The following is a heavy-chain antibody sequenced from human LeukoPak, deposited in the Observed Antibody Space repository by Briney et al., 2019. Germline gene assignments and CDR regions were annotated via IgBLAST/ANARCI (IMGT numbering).Heavy chain of an antibody. Sequence: PSETLSLTCTVSGGSISSSSYYWGWIRQPPGKGLEWIGSIYYSGSTYYNPSLKSRVTISVDTSKNQFSLKLSSVTAADTAVYYCARPPGGSVGYAFDIWGQGTLVTVSS. CDR2: IYYSGST. D-gene: IGHD4-23*01. V-gene: IGHV4-39*01. CDR3: ARPPGGSVGYAFDI. CDR1: GGSISSSSYY. J-gene: IGHJ3*02.